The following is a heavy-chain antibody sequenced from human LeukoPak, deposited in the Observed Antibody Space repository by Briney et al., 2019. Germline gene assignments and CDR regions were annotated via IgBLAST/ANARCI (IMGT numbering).Heavy chain of an antibody. CDR2: IYYSGST. Sequence: SETLSLTCTVSGGAISSDYWSWIRQPPGQGLEWIGYIYYSGSTNYNPSLKSRVTISLDRSKNQFSLKLSSVTAADTAVYYCATRGSGSPFDPWGQETLVTVSS. J-gene: IGHJ5*02. D-gene: IGHD3-10*01. CDR1: GGAISSDY. CDR3: ATRGSGSPFDP. V-gene: IGHV4-59*01.